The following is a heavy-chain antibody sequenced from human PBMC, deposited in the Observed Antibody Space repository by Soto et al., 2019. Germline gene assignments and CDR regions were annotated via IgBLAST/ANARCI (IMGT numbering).Heavy chain of an antibody. CDR2: MHRGGST. CDR3: ARVNTTLVDRFDC. CDR1: GFSVSGSS. D-gene: IGHD5-18*01. Sequence: PGGSLRLSCVVSGFSVSGSSIFWVRQATGKGLEWVSLMHRGGSTDNADSVKGRFTTSRDKSKNTLYLHMNGLRVEDTAVYYCARVNTTLVDRFDCWGQGTLVTVSS. J-gene: IGHJ4*02. V-gene: IGHV3-53*01.